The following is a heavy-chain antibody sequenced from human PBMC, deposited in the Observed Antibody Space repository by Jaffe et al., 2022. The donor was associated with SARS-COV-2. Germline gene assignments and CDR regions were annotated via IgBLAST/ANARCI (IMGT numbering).Heavy chain of an antibody. D-gene: IGHD1-26*01. V-gene: IGHV1-8*01. J-gene: IGHJ4*02. CDR2: MNPNSGHT. CDR3: ARSGSYRGLNSY. Sequence: QVQLVQSGAEVKKPGASVKVSCKASGYTFTSYDINWVRQATGQGLEWMGWMNPNSGHTGYTQKFQGRVTMTRSTSINTAYMELSSLRSEDTAVYYCARSGSYRGLNSYWGQGTLVTVSS. CDR1: GYTFTSYD.